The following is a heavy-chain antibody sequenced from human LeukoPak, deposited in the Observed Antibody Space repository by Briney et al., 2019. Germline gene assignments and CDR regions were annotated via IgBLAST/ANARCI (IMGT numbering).Heavy chain of an antibody. CDR2: ISAYNGNT. Sequence: ASVKVSCKSSGYTFTSYGISWVRQAPGQGLEWMGWISAYNGNTNYAQKLQGRVTMTTDTSTSTAYMELRSLRSDDTAVYYCARVAGYDFWSGNYPPRYWGQGTLVTVSS. D-gene: IGHD3-3*01. CDR1: GYTFTSYG. CDR3: ARVAGYDFWSGNYPPRY. J-gene: IGHJ4*02. V-gene: IGHV1-18*01.